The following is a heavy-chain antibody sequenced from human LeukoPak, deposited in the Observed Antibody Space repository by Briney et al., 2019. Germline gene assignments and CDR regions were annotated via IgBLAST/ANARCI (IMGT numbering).Heavy chain of an antibody. CDR3: VVGGSPGY. Sequence: GGSLRPSCAASGFTFSSYWMHWVRQAPRKGLVWVSRISTDGYTTDYADFVQGRFTASRDNTKNTWSLEMNSLRAEDTAVYYCVVGGSPGYWGQGTLVTVSS. J-gene: IGHJ4*02. D-gene: IGHD2-15*01. CDR2: ISTDGYTT. CDR1: GFTFSSYW. V-gene: IGHV3-74*01.